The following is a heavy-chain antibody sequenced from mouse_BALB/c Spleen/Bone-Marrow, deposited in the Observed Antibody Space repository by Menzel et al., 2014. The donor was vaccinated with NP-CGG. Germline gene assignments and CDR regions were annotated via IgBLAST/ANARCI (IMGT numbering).Heavy chain of an antibody. CDR1: GYTFTNYT. D-gene: IGHD4-1*01. J-gene: IGHJ4*01. CDR2: INPSSGYT. CDR3: ARGKTGFYGMDY. V-gene: IGHV1-4*01. Sequence: QVQLQQSGAELARPGASVKMSCKASGYTFTNYTMHWVKQRPGQGLEWIGYINPSSGYTNYNQKSKDTATLTADKSSSTAYMQLSSLTSADSAVYYCARGKTGFYGMDYWGQGASVTVSS.